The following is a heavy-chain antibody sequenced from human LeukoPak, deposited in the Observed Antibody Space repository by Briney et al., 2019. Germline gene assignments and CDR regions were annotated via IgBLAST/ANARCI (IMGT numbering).Heavy chain of an antibody. Sequence: GASLEISWKGSGSSFTSYWIGGVRQLPGKGLEGRVIIYPGDSDTRYSPSFQGQVTISADKSITTAYLQWSSLKASDTAMYYCARLGLEEIAFDIWGQGTMVTVSS. CDR3: ARLGLEEIAFDI. CDR2: IYPGDSDT. J-gene: IGHJ3*02. D-gene: IGHD5-24*01. V-gene: IGHV5-51*01. CDR1: GSSFTSYW.